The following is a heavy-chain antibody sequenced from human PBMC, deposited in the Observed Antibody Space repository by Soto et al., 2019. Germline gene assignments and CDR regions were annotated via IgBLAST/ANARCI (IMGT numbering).Heavy chain of an antibody. J-gene: IGHJ3*02. D-gene: IGHD2-2*01. CDR2: IYPGDSDT. Sequence: PGESLKISCKGSGYSFTSYWIGWVRQMPGKGLEWMGIIYPGDSDTRYSPSFQGQVTISADKSISTAYLQWSSLKASDTAMYYCARRFCSSTSCLRAFDIWGQGAMVTVSS. CDR3: ARRFCSSTSCLRAFDI. CDR1: GYSFTSYW. V-gene: IGHV5-51*01.